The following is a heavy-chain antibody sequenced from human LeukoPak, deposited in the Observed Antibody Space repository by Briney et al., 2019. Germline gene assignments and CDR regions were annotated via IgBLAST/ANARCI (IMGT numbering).Heavy chain of an antibody. Sequence: ASVKVSCKASGYTFTSYYMHWVRQAPGQGLEWMGIINPSGGSTSYAQKFQGRVTMTRDTSTSTAYMELRSLRSDDTAVYYCAREGYSSSWGYNWFDSWGQGTLVTVSS. CDR1: GYTFTSYY. J-gene: IGHJ5*01. V-gene: IGHV1-46*01. D-gene: IGHD6-13*01. CDR2: INPSGGST. CDR3: AREGYSSSWGYNWFDS.